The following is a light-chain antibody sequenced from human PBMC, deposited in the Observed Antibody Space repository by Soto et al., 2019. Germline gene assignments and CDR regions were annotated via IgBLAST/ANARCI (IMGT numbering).Light chain of an antibody. J-gene: IGKJ1*01. CDR3: LQHNNYPPT. CDR1: QGIRND. V-gene: IGKV1-17*01. CDR2: AAS. Sequence: DIQMTQSPSSLSASCGDRVTITCRASQGIRNDLAWFQQKQGKAPKXLIYAASNLQSGVPSRFSGSGYGTEFNLTISSLQTEDFATYFCLQHNNYPPTFGQGTKVDIK.